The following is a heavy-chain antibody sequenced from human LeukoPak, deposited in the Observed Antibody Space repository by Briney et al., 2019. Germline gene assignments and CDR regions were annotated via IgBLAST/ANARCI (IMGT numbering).Heavy chain of an antibody. D-gene: IGHD3-9*01. Sequence: PGGSLRLSCAASGFIVSSNYMSWVRQAPGKGLEWVSAISGSGGSTYYADSVKGRFTISRDNSKNTLYLQMNSLRAEDTAVYYCAKVPPGLRYLPGWFDPWGQGTLVTVSS. CDR1: GFIVSSNY. CDR2: ISGSGGST. CDR3: AKVPPGLRYLPGWFDP. V-gene: IGHV3-23*01. J-gene: IGHJ5*02.